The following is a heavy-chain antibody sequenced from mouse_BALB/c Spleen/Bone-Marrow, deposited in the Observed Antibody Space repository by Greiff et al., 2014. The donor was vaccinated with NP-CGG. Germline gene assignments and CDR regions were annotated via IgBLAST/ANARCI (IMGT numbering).Heavy chain of an antibody. J-gene: IGHJ1*01. V-gene: IGHV7-3*02. D-gene: IGHD2-1*01. Sequence: DVQLQESGGGLVQPGGSLRLSCATSGFTFTDYYMSWVRQPPGKALERLGFIRNKANGYTTEYSASVKGRFTISRDNSQSILYLQMNTLRAEDSATYYCARDKNYGSYWYFDVWGAGTTVTVSS. CDR2: IRNKANGYTT. CDR3: ARDKNYGSYWYFDV. CDR1: GFTFTDYY.